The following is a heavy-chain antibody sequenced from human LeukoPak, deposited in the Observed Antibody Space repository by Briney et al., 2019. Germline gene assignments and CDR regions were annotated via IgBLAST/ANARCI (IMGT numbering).Heavy chain of an antibody. J-gene: IGHJ4*02. V-gene: IGHV3-23*01. CDR3: AKVSGFGELLRFDY. D-gene: IGHD3-10*01. CDR1: GFTFSTFG. Sequence: GGSLRLSCEVSGFTFSTFGMNWLRQAPGKGLEWVSSFRGDGGSTYHAESVKGRFTISRDNSKNTLYLQMNSLRAEDTAVYYCAKVSGFGELLRFDYWGQGTLVTVSS. CDR2: FRGDGGST.